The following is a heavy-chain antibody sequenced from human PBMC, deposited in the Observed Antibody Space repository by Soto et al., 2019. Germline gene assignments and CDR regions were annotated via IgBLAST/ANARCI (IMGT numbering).Heavy chain of an antibody. J-gene: IGHJ4*02. Sequence: PGGSLRLSCAASGFTVSSNYISWVRQAPGKGLEWVSVIYSGGSTYYADSVKGRFTISRDNSKNTLYLQMNSLRAEDTAVYYCARTPAGYSSGPLDYWGQGTLVTVSS. V-gene: IGHV3-53*01. CDR2: IYSGGST. CDR3: ARTPAGYSSGPLDY. CDR1: GFTVSSNY. D-gene: IGHD6-19*01.